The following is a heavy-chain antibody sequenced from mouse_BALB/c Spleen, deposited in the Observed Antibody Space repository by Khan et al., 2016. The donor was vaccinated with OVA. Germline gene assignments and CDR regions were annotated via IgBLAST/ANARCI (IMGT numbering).Heavy chain of an antibody. CDR2: VSTGGHYT. CDR3: ARLAYYYDSEGFAY. D-gene: IGHD1-1*01. Sequence: EVELVESGGDLVKPGGSLKLSCAASGFTFSTYGMSWVRQTPDKRPEWVATVSTGGHYTYYPDTVKGRFTISRDNAKNTLYLQMSSLKSEDTAMFYCARLAYYYDSEGFAYWGQGTLVTVSA. J-gene: IGHJ3*01. CDR1: GFTFSTYG. V-gene: IGHV5-6*01.